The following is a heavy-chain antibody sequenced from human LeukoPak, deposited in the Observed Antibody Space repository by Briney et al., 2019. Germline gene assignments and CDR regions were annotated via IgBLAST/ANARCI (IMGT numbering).Heavy chain of an antibody. CDR3: ASGVKFLSFDY. V-gene: IGHV4-31*03. CDR2: VYYSGST. D-gene: IGHD2-8*01. J-gene: IGHJ4*02. Sequence: SETLSLTCTVSGGSISSGGYYWSWIRQHPGKGLEWIGYVYYSGSTYYNPSLKSRVTISVGKSKNQFSLKLSSVTAADTAVYYCASGVKFLSFDYWGQGTLVTVSS. CDR1: GGSISSGGYY.